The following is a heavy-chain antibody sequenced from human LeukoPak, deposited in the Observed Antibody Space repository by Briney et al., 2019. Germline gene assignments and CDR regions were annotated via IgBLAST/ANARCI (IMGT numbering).Heavy chain of an antibody. D-gene: IGHD5-12*01. Sequence: GASVKVSCKASGYILTNYDLHWVRQAPGQGLEWMGIINPRGGSTTYAQKFQDRVTMTRDMSTSTVYMELRSLRSDDTAVYYCARGGVATIPYYYYYMDVWGKGTTVTISS. J-gene: IGHJ6*03. V-gene: IGHV1-46*01. CDR2: INPRGGST. CDR3: ARGGVATIPYYYYYMDV. CDR1: GYILTNYD.